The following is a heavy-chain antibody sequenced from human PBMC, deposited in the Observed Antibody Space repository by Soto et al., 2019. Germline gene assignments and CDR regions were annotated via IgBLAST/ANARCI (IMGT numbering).Heavy chain of an antibody. J-gene: IGHJ3*02. V-gene: IGHV1-46*03. Sequence: ASVTVSCTASGYTFSSYYMHWVRQAPGQGLEWMGVINPSGGSTSYAQKFQGRVTMTRDTSTSTVYMELSSLRSEDTAVYYCATSTIEPNYYDSSGYVYDAFDIWGQGTMVTVS. D-gene: IGHD3-22*01. CDR1: GYTFSSYY. CDR3: ATSTIEPNYYDSSGYVYDAFDI. CDR2: INPSGGST.